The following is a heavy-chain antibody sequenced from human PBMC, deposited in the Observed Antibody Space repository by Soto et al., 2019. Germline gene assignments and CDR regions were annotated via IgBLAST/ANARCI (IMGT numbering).Heavy chain of an antibody. V-gene: IGHV3-23*01. J-gene: IGHJ3*02. CDR2: ISGGAEST. Sequence: HPGGSLRLSCAASGFTFSTYAMSWVRQPPGKGLEWVSAISGGAESTYYADSVKGRFTISRDNSENTLFLQINSLRPEDTAVYYCAKGGPLTTVTPRGDAFDIWGQGTMVTVSS. D-gene: IGHD4-17*01. CDR1: GFTFSTYA. CDR3: AKGGPLTTVTPRGDAFDI.